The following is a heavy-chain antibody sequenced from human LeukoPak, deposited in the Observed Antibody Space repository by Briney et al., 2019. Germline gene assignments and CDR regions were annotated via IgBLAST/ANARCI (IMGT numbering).Heavy chain of an antibody. D-gene: IGHD6-13*01. CDR2: ISYDGSNK. CDR3: AKVWVIAAAGTWAGYFDY. Sequence: GGSLRLSCAASGFTFSSYGMHWVRQAPGKGLEWVAVISYDGSNKYYADSVKGRFTISRDNSKSTLYLQMNSLRAEDTAVYYCAKVWVIAAAGTWAGYFDYWGQGTLVTVSS. CDR1: GFTFSSYG. V-gene: IGHV3-30*18. J-gene: IGHJ4*02.